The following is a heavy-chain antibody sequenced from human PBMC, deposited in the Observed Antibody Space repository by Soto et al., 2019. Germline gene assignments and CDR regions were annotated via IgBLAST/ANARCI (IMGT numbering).Heavy chain of an antibody. Sequence: GGSLRLSCAASGFTFSSYAMHWVRQAPGKGLEWVAVISYDGSNKYYADSVKGRFTISRDNSKNTLYLQMNSLRAEDTAVYYCARSRGYQLLYYYYYGMDVWGQGTTVTVSS. CDR2: ISYDGSNK. CDR1: GFTFSSYA. V-gene: IGHV3-30-3*01. CDR3: ARSRGYQLLYYYYYGMDV. J-gene: IGHJ6*02. D-gene: IGHD2-2*01.